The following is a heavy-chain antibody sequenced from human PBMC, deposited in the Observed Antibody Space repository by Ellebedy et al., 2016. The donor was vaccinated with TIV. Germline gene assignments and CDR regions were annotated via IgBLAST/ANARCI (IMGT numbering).Heavy chain of an antibody. CDR3: ARGGSKWAFDI. CDR1: GGTFSSYA. J-gene: IGHJ3*02. D-gene: IGHD1-26*01. Sequence: SVKVSXXASGGTFSSYAISWVRQAPGQGLEWMGGIIPIFGTANYAQKFQGRITITADESTSTAYMELSSLRSEDTAVYYCARGGSKWAFDIWGQGTMVTVSS. CDR2: IIPIFGTA. V-gene: IGHV1-69*13.